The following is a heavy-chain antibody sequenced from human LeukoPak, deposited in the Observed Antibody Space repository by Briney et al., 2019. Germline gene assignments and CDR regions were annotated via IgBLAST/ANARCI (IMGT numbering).Heavy chain of an antibody. CDR2: ISWNSGNT. CDR1: RFTFDGYA. D-gene: IGHD6-6*01. Sequence: PGGSLRLSCAASRFTFDGYAMHWVRQAPGKGLEWVASISWNSGNTGYADSVKGRFTLSRDKPKKSLNLQMNSLRDEDTALYYCAKSGTYSSSSGYIDPWGQGTLVTVSS. J-gene: IGHJ5*02. V-gene: IGHV3-9*01. CDR3: AKSGTYSSSSGYIDP.